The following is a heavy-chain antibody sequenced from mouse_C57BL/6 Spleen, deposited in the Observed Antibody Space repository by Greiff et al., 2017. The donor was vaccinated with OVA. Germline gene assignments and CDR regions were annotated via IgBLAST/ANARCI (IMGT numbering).Heavy chain of an antibody. CDR1: GFTFSSYA. D-gene: IGHD2-2*01. CDR3: AREKGYPFAY. J-gene: IGHJ3*01. Sequence: EVKVVESGGGLVKPGGSLKLSCAASGFTFSSYAMSWVRQTPEKRLEWVATISDGGSYTYYPDNVTGRFTISRDNAKNNLYLQMSHLKSEDTAMDYCAREKGYPFAYWGQGTLVTVSA. V-gene: IGHV5-4*01. CDR2: ISDGGSYT.